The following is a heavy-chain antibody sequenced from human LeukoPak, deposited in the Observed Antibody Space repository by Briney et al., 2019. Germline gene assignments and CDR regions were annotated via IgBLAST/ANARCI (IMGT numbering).Heavy chain of an antibody. D-gene: IGHD3-3*01. CDR2: IIPIFGTA. CDR1: GGTFSSYA. Sequence: SVKVSCKASGGTFSSYAISWVRQAPGQGLEWMGRIIPIFGTANYAQRFQGRVTITTDESTSTAYMELSSLRSEDTAVYYCATGYDFWSGLVGSDNWFDPWGQGTLVTVSS. CDR3: ATGYDFWSGLVGSDNWFDP. V-gene: IGHV1-69*05. J-gene: IGHJ5*02.